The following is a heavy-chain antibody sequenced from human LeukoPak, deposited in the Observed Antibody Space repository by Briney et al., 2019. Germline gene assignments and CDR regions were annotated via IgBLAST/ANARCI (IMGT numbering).Heavy chain of an antibody. CDR1: GVSTSSTSNQ. J-gene: IGHJ6*03. CDR3: ARCDYGGNGYYYYYYMDV. D-gene: IGHD4-23*01. CDR2: IYYSGNT. V-gene: IGHV4-39*07. Sequence: SETLSLTCTVSGVSTSSTSNQWGWIRQPPGKGLEWIGSIYYSGNTHYNPSLKSRVTISVDTSKNQFSLRLRSVTAADTAVYYCARCDYGGNGYYYYYYMDVWGKGTTVTVSS.